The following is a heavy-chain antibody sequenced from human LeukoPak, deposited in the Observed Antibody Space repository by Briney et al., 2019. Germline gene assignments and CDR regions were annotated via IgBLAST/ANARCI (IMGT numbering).Heavy chain of an antibody. CDR1: GFTFNTFG. CDR2: IRHDGSDQ. J-gene: IGHJ4*02. V-gene: IGHV3-30*02. Sequence: GGSLRLSCAASGFTFNTFGMHWVRQTPGKGLEWVAFIRHDGSDQYYADSVKGRFTLSRDNSQSTLYLQMNSLTTGDTAIYYCAKQIDGSGTFLYPKYFDYWGQGTLVTVSS. CDR3: AKQIDGSGTFLYPKYFDY. D-gene: IGHD3-10*01.